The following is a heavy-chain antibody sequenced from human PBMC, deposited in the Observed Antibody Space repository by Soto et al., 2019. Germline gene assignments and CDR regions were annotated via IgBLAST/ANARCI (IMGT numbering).Heavy chain of an antibody. V-gene: IGHV3-30*18. J-gene: IGHJ4*02. CDR1: GFTFSNYG. CDR3: AKEPKIQRGLHYFDY. Sequence: QVQLVQSGGNVVQPGRSLRLSCAASGFTFSNYGMHWVRQAPGKGLEWLAFISHDGSNTYYADSVKGRFTISRDNSKNTPDLPMNSLRAEDPAVFYCAKEPKIQRGLHYFDYWGQGTLVTVSS. CDR2: ISHDGSNT. D-gene: IGHD5-18*01.